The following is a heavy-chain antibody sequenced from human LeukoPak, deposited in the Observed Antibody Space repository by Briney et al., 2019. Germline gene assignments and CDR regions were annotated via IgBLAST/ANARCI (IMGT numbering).Heavy chain of an antibody. Sequence: PGGSLRLSCAASGFTFSSYWMHWVRQAPGKGLVWVSRINSDGSSTSYADSVKGRFTISRDNAKNSLYLQMNSLRAEDTAVYYCAKDLRDGYNYHWFDPWGQGTLVTVSS. V-gene: IGHV3-74*01. J-gene: IGHJ5*02. CDR2: INSDGSST. CDR1: GFTFSSYW. D-gene: IGHD5-24*01. CDR3: AKDLRDGYNYHWFDP.